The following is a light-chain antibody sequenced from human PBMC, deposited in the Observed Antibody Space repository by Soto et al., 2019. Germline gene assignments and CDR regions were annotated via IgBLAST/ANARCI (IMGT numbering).Light chain of an antibody. V-gene: IGKV3-20*01. J-gene: IGKJ3*01. CDR1: QSVSSSY. CDR2: GAS. Sequence: EIVLTQSPGTLSLSPGERATLSCRASQSVSSSYLAWYQQKPGQAPRLLIYGASSRDTGIPDRFSGSGSGTDFTLTISRLEPEDFAVYYCQQYGSSPTFGPGTKVDIK. CDR3: QQYGSSPT.